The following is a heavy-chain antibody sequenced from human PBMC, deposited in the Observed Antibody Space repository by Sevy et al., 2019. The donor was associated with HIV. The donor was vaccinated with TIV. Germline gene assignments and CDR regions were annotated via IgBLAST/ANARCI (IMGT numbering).Heavy chain of an antibody. CDR1: GFTVSSNY. D-gene: IGHD3-10*01. CDR3: ATNELLWFEKLSDAFDI. V-gene: IGHV3-53*01. CDR2: IYSSGST. J-gene: IGHJ3*02. Sequence: GGSLRLSCAASGFTVSSNYMSWVRQAPGKGLEWVSVIYSSGSTYYADSVKGRFTISRDNSKNTLYLQMNSLRAEDTAVYYCATNELLWFEKLSDAFDIWGQGTMVTVSS.